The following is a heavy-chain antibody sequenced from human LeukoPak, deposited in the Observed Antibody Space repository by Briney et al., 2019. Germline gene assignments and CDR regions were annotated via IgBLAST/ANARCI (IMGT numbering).Heavy chain of an antibody. V-gene: IGHV4-59*01. D-gene: IGHD2-21*02. CDR3: ARAGQCGGDCYSLDY. CDR1: GGSINGYS. J-gene: IGHJ4*02. Sequence: KPSETLSLTCTVSGGSINGYSWTWIRQPPGKGLECIGYMYYSGSTNYNPSLKSRVTISVDTSKNQFSLKLRSVTAADTAVYYCARAGQCGGDCYSLDYWGQGTLVTVSS. CDR2: MYYSGST.